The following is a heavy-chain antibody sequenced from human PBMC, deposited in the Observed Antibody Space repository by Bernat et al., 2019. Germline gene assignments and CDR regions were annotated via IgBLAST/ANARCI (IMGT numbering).Heavy chain of an antibody. CDR1: GYTFNTYS. V-gene: IGHV1-18*01. CDR3: ARGTTVILTHLDY. CDR2: LSAYNGDT. Sequence: QVQLVQSGPEVKRPGDSVKVSCEASGYTFNTYSLTWVRQAPGQGLEWMGWLSAYNGDTSSAQKFKGRVTMTRETSTRTAYMELRSMTSDDRAVYYCARGTTVILTHLDYWGQGTPVTVSS. D-gene: IGHD3-16*01. J-gene: IGHJ4*02.